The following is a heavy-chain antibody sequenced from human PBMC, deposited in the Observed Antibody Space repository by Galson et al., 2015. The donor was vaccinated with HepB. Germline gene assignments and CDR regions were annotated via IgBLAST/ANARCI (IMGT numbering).Heavy chain of an antibody. D-gene: IGHD3-22*01. J-gene: IGHJ4*02. Sequence: SVKVSCKVSGYTLTELSMHWVRQAPGKGLEWMGGFDPEDGETIYAQKFQGRVTMTEDTSTDTAYMELSSLRSEDTAVYYCATGPYYYDSSGYREMDYWGQGTLVTVSS. CDR3: ATGPYYYDSSGYREMDY. CDR1: GYTLTELS. V-gene: IGHV1-24*01. CDR2: FDPEDGET.